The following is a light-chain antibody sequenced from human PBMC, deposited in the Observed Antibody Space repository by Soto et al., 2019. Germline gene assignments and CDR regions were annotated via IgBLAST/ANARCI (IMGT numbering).Light chain of an antibody. J-gene: IGKJ2*01. V-gene: IGKV3-15*01. Sequence: EIVMTQSPATLSVSPGERATLSCRASQSVSSNLAWYQQKPGQSPRLLIYGASTKATGNPARYSGSGSATEYTLTISSLQSEDFAVHYCQQYNNWSPVTVGQETKLDIK. CDR1: QSVSSN. CDR3: QQYNNWSPVT. CDR2: GAS.